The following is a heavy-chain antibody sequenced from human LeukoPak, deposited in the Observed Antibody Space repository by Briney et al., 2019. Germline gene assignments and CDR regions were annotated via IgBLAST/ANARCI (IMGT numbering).Heavy chain of an antibody. V-gene: IGHV1-46*01. CDR1: GYTFTSYY. J-gene: IGHJ4*02. CDR3: ARKSLSGYSYGSTFDY. CDR2: INPRRGST. Sequence: ASVKVSCKSSGYTFTSYYMHWMRQAPGQGLERMGIINPRRGSTSYAQKFQGRVTMTRDTSPSTVYMEMSSLRAEGTAVYYCARKSLSGYSYGSTFDYWGQGTLVTVSS. D-gene: IGHD5-18*01.